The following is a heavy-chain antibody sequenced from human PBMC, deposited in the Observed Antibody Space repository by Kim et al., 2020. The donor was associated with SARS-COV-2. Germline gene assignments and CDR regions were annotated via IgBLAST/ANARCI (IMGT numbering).Heavy chain of an antibody. J-gene: IGHJ6*02. D-gene: IGHD6-13*01. CDR2: INHSGST. CDR3: ARGPRIAAAGTRYYYYGMDV. Sequence: SETLSLTCAVYGGSFSGYYWSWIRQPPGKGLEWIGEINHSGSTNYNPSLKSRVTISVDTSKNQFSLKLSSVTAADTAVYYCARGPRIAAAGTRYYYYGMDVWGQGTTVTVSS. CDR1: GGSFSGYY. V-gene: IGHV4-34*01.